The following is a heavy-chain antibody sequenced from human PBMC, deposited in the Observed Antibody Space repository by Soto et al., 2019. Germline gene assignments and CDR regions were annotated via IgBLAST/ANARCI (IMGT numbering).Heavy chain of an antibody. CDR1: GFTFSSYA. V-gene: IGHV3-23*01. CDR2: ISGSGGST. CDR3: AKDREIAVADYYYYGMDV. D-gene: IGHD6-19*01. Sequence: GGSLRLSCAASGFTFSSYAMSWVRQAPGKGLEWVSAISGSGGSTYYADSVKGRFTISRDNSKNTLYLQMNSLRAEDTAVYYCAKDREIAVADYYYYGMDVWGQGTTVTVSS. J-gene: IGHJ6*02.